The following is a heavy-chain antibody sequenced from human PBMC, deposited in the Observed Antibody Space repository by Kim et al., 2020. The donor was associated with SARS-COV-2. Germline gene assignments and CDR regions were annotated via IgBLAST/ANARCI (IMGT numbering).Heavy chain of an antibody. V-gene: IGHV4-34*01. D-gene: IGHD2-15*01. Sequence: SETLSLTCAVYGGSFRGYYWSWIRQPPGKGLEWLGEINHSGSTNYNPPLKSRVTISVDTSKNQFSLKLSSVTAADTAVDYCARGRVPRCCSGGSCYSNYYCYGMHVWGQGTTVRVAS. J-gene: IGHJ6*02. CDR2: INHSGST. CDR3: ARGRVPRCCSGGSCYSNYYCYGMHV. CDR1: GGSFRGYY.